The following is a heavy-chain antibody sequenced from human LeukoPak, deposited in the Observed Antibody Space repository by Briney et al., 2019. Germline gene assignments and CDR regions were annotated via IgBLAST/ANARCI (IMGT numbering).Heavy chain of an antibody. Sequence: PRRSLRLSCAASGFTFSSDGMHWVRQAPGKGLEWVAVISYDGSNKYYADSVKGRFTISRDNSKNTLYLQMNSLRAEDTAVYYCAKDSSFYGDYFDYWGQGTLVTVSS. CDR1: GFTFSSDG. CDR3: AKDSSFYGDYFDY. J-gene: IGHJ4*02. V-gene: IGHV3-30*18. D-gene: IGHD4-17*01. CDR2: ISYDGSNK.